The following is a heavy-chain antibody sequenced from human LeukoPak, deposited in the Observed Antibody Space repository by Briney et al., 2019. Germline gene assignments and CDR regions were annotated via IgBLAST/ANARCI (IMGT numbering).Heavy chain of an antibody. CDR3: AKEGGYCSSTSCYALGNDAFDI. CDR1: GFTFSSYG. D-gene: IGHD2-2*01. CDR2: ISGSGGST. V-gene: IGHV3-23*01. Sequence: SGGSLRLSCAASGFTFSSYGMSWVRQAPGKGLEWVSAISGSGGSTYYADSVKGRFTISRDNSKNTLYLQMNSLRAEDTAVYYCAKEGGYCSSTSCYALGNDAFDIWGQGTMVTVSS. J-gene: IGHJ3*02.